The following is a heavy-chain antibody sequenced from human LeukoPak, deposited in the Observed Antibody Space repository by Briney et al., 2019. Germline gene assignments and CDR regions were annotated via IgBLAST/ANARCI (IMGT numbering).Heavy chain of an antibody. J-gene: IGHJ5*02. CDR3: VKTPTGGSGWGWFDP. Sequence: GGSLRLSCSASGFTFSSYAMHWVRQAPGKGLEYVSAISSNGGSTYYADSVKGRFTISGDNSKNTLYLQMSSLRAEDTAVYYCVKTPTGGSGWGWFDPWGQGTLVTVSS. V-gene: IGHV3-64D*06. CDR2: ISSNGGST. CDR1: GFTFSSYA. D-gene: IGHD6-19*01.